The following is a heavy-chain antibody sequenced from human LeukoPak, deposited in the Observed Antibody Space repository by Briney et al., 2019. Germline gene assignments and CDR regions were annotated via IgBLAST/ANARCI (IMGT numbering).Heavy chain of an antibody. J-gene: IGHJ4*02. CDR2: ISYDGSNK. D-gene: IGHD1-7*01. Sequence: GGSLRLSCAASGFTFSSYGMHWVRQAPGNGLEWVAVISYDGSNKYYADSVKGRFTISRDNSKNTLYLQMNSLRAEDTAVYYCAKDHTGTFDYWGQGTLVTVSS. V-gene: IGHV3-30*18. CDR1: GFTFSSYG. CDR3: AKDHTGTFDY.